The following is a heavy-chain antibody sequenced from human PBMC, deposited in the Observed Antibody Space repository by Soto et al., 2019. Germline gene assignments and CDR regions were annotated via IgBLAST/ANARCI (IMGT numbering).Heavy chain of an antibody. CDR1: GFTFSSYA. V-gene: IGHV3-30-3*01. D-gene: IGHD1-1*01. CDR2: ISYDGSNK. Sequence: QVQLVESGGGVVQPGRSLRLSCAASGFTFSSYAMHWVRQAPGKGLEWVTVISYDGSNKYYTDSVKSRFTISRDNSKNTLYLQINSLRPEDTAVYYCARPLWRDDYNWGYFDLWGRGTLVTVSS. J-gene: IGHJ2*01. CDR3: ARPLWRDDYNWGYFDL.